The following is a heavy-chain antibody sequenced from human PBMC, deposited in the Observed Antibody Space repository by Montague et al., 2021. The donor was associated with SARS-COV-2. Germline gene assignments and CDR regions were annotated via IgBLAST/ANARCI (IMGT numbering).Heavy chain of an antibody. Sequence: SETLSLTCAVYGGSFSDYYRSWIRQPPGKGLEWIGEINHRGTSKYNPSLKSRVSISLDTSKNQFSLYLSSVTAADTAVYYCARGRQHFNMIVVVMTGGEYYFDYWGQGTLVTASS. CDR3: ARGRQHFNMIVVVMTGGEYYFDY. V-gene: IGHV4-34*01. D-gene: IGHD3-22*01. CDR1: GGSFSDYY. J-gene: IGHJ4*02. CDR2: INHRGTS.